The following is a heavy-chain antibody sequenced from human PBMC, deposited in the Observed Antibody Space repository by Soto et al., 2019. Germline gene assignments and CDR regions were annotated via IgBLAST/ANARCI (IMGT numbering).Heavy chain of an antibody. CDR1: GGSFSGYY. Sequence: SETLSLTCAVYGGSFSGYYWSWIRQPPGKGLEWIGEINHSGSTNYNPSLKSRVTISVDTSKNQFSLKLSSVTAADTAVYYCARGVKMATIRGNWFDPWGQGXLVTVYS. CDR3: ARGVKMATIRGNWFDP. CDR2: INHSGST. V-gene: IGHV4-34*01. D-gene: IGHD5-12*01. J-gene: IGHJ5*02.